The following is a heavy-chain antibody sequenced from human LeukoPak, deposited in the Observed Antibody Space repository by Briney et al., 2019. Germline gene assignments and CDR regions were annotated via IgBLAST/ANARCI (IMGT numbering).Heavy chain of an antibody. V-gene: IGHV1-69*04. D-gene: IGHD5/OR15-5a*01. J-gene: IGHJ4*02. CDR2: IIPILGIA. CDR3: ARDLAPKDHSFNVGLDY. CDR1: GGTFSSYA. Sequence: GASVKVSCKASGGTFSSYAISWVRQAPGQGLEWMGRIIPILGIANYAQKFQGRVTITADKSTSTAYMELSSLRSEDTAVYYCARDLAPKDHSFNVGLDYWGQGTLVTVSS.